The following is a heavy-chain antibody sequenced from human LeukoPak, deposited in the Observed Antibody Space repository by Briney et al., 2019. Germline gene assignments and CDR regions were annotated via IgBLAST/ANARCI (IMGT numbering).Heavy chain of an antibody. J-gene: IGHJ4*02. CDR2: ISAYNGNT. Sequence: ASVKVSCKASGYTFTSYGISWVRQAPGQGLEWMGWISAYNGNTNYAQKLQGRVTMTRDTSTSTVYMELSSLRSEDTAVYYCATNQYSISWYDYWGQGTLVTVSS. D-gene: IGHD6-13*01. V-gene: IGHV1-18*01. CDR3: ATNQYSISWYDY. CDR1: GYTFTSYG.